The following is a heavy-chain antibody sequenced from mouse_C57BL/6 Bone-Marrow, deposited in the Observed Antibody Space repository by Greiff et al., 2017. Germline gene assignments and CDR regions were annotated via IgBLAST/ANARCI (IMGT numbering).Heavy chain of an antibody. CDR2: IYPSDSET. D-gene: IGHD1-1*01. CDR3: ERRHYYGTRYAMDY. J-gene: IGHJ4*01. CDR1: GYTFTSYW. Sequence: QVQLQQPGAELVRPGSSVKLSCKASGYTFTSYWMDWVKQRPGQGLEWIGNIYPSDSETHYNQKFKDKATLTVDKSSSTAYMQLSSLTSEVSAVYYCERRHYYGTRYAMDYWGQGTSVTVSS. V-gene: IGHV1-61*01.